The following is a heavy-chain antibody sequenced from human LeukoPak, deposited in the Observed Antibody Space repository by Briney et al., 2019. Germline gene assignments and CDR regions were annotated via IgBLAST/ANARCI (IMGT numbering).Heavy chain of an antibody. CDR1: GYTFIHYF. V-gene: IGHV1-2*06. CDR2: INSNTGGT. J-gene: IGHJ4*02. D-gene: IGHD7-27*01. Sequence: AAVKVSCKASGYTFIHYFIHWVRQAPGQGLEWMGRINSNTGGTEYTQKFQGRVTITRDTSITTVYMELTGLTSDDTAVYYCARDLSSTSNWELDYWGQGTLATVSS. CDR3: ARDLSSTSNWELDY.